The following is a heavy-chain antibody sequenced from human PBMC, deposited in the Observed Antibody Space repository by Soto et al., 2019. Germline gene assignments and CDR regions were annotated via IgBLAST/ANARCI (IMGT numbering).Heavy chain of an antibody. CDR1: GGSISSSSYY. Sequence: SATLSLTCTVSGGSISSSSYYWGWIRRPPGKGLEWLGSIYYSGSTYYNPSLKSRVTISVDTSKNQFSLKLSSVTAADTAVYYCARVGPWVPYYYDSSPYTFENWFDPCGQGTLVTVSS. D-gene: IGHD3-22*01. CDR3: ARVGPWVPYYYDSSPYTFENWFDP. CDR2: IYYSGST. J-gene: IGHJ5*02. V-gene: IGHV4-39*01.